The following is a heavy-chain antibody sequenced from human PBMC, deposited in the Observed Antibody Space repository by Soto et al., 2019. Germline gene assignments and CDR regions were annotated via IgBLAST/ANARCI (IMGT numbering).Heavy chain of an antibody. V-gene: IGHV4-34*01. Sequence: SETLSLTCAVYGGSFSGYYWSWIRQPPGKGLEWIGEINHSGSTNYNPSLKSRVTISVDTSKNQFSLKLSSVTAADTAVYYCARGFIAAAITGPNHSAASGQRTLVLVSA. CDR1: GGSFSGYY. J-gene: IGHJ5*02. D-gene: IGHD6-13*01. CDR2: INHSGST. CDR3: ARGFIAAAITGPNHSAA.